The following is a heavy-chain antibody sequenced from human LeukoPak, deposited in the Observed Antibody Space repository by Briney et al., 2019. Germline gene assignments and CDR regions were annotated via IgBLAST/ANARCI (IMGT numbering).Heavy chain of an antibody. CDR1: GGSISSSSYY. V-gene: IGHV4-39*01. Sequence: SETLSLTCTVSGGSISSSSYYWGWIRQHPGKGLEWIGSIYYSGSTYYNPSLKSRVTITVNTSKNQFSLKLSSVTAADTAVYYCARPSITMVRGFDPWGQGTLVTVSS. D-gene: IGHD3-10*01. J-gene: IGHJ5*02. CDR3: ARPSITMVRGFDP. CDR2: IYYSGST.